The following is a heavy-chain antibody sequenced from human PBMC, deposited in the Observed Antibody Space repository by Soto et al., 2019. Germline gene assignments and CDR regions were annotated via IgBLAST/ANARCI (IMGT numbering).Heavy chain of an antibody. CDR2: ISAYNGNT. Sequence: AAVKVSCKASGYTFTSDGISWVRQAPGQGLEWMGWISAYNGNTNYAQKLQGRVTMTTDTSTSTAYMELRSLRSDDTAVYYCARERHYEILTGYYDYWGQGTLVTVSS. V-gene: IGHV1-18*01. D-gene: IGHD3-9*01. CDR3: ARERHYEILTGYYDY. J-gene: IGHJ4*02. CDR1: GYTFTSDG.